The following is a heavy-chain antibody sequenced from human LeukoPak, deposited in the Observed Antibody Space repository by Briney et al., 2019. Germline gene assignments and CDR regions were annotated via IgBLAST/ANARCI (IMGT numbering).Heavy chain of an antibody. CDR2: ISGRGETS. V-gene: IGHV3-23*01. J-gene: IGHJ4*02. D-gene: IGHD3-10*01. CDR1: GFNFRGQA. Sequence: LAGGSLGLSCAASGFNFRGQAMSWVRQGPGKGLEWVAGISGRGETSYYADSVQGRFNISRDNSKNTLFLQVNSLRAEDTAVYYCAKDVIRGTITYFESWGQGTPVAVSS. CDR3: AKDVIRGTITYFES.